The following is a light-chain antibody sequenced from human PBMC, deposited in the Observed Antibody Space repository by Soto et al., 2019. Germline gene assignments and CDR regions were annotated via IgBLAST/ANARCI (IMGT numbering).Light chain of an antibody. J-gene: IGLJ1*01. Sequence: QSVLTQPASVSGSPGQSITISCTGTSSDIGGYKYVSWYQQYPGKAPKLMIYEGSKRPSGASNRFSGSKSGNTASLTISGLQAEDEADYYCSSFSSSTTLYVFGTGTKVTVL. V-gene: IGLV2-14*01. CDR1: SSDIGGYKY. CDR3: SSFSSSTTLYV. CDR2: EGS.